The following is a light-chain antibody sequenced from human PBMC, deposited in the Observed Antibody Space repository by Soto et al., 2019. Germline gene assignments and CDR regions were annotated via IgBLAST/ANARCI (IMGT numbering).Light chain of an antibody. CDR3: QKYSSGIT. CDR1: QGISSY. J-gene: IGKJ5*01. CDR2: AAS. Sequence: IQLTQSPSSLSASVGDRVTITCRASQGISSYVAWYQQKLGKVPKLLISAASTLQSGAPSRFSGRGSGTDFTLTISSLQPEDGATYYCQKYSSGITFCQGTRLEIK. V-gene: IGKV1-27*01.